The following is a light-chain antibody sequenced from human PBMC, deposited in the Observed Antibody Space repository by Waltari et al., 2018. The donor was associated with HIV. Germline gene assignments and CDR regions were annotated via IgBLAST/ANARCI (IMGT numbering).Light chain of an antibody. Sequence: QSALTQPASVSGSPGQSITISCTGSTNDVGSYKYVSWYQHHSGKAPKLIMYEVSHLPAGVSDRFSASKSGNTASLTISGLQEEDEADYYCCSYRQITMLVFGSGTKLTVL. V-gene: IGLV2-14*01. J-gene: IGLJ3*02. CDR2: EVS. CDR1: TNDVGSYKY. CDR3: CSYRQITMLV.